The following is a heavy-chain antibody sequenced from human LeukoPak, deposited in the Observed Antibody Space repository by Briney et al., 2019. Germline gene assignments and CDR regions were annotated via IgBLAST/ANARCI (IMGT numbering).Heavy chain of an antibody. Sequence: GSLGLSFAASGFHFSSYAMSWVRPGPGKGLEGVSAISGSGGSTSYADSVKGRFTISRDNSTTPLYLQMNSLRAEDTAVYYCAKGRYDYYGSGSYSDYWGQGALVTVSS. V-gene: IGHV3-23*01. CDR1: GFHFSSYA. CDR2: ISGSGGST. J-gene: IGHJ4*02. D-gene: IGHD3-10*01. CDR3: AKGRYDYYGSGSYSDY.